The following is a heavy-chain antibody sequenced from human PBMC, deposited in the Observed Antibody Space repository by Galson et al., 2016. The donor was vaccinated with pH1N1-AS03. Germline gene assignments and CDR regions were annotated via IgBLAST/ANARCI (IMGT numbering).Heavy chain of an antibody. Sequence: SVKVSCKASGYTFTSYYIHWVRQAPGQGREWMGIINPSDGNTNYAQRFKGRVNMTRDTSTSKVYMELSSLRSDDTAVYYRARVSAGLTGYYSAMDVWGQGTTVTVSS. CDR2: INPSDGNT. J-gene: IGHJ6*02. CDR3: ARVSAGLTGYYSAMDV. V-gene: IGHV1-46*01. CDR1: GYTFTSYY. D-gene: IGHD4/OR15-4a*01.